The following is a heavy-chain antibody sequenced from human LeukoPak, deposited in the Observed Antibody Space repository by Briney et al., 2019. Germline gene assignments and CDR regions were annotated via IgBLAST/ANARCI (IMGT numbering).Heavy chain of an antibody. CDR1: GFTFSSYG. D-gene: IGHD4-17*01. J-gene: IGHJ4*02. Sequence: GGSLRLSCAASGFTFSSYGMHWVRQAPGKGLEWVAFIRYDGSNKYYADSVKGRFTISRDNSKNTLYLQMNRLRAEDTAVYYCAKVTDEIAPGATVTAYWGQGTLVTVSS. CDR3: AKVTDEIAPGATVTAY. V-gene: IGHV3-30*02. CDR2: IRYDGSNK.